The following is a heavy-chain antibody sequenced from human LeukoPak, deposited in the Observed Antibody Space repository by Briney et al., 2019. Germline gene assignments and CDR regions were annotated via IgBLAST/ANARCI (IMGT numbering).Heavy chain of an antibody. Sequence: SETLSLTCTVSGGSISSSSYYWGWIRQPPGKGLERIGSIYYSGSTYYNPSLKSRVTISVDTSKNQFSLKLSSVTAADTAVYYCARDKGVRSYPDAFDIWGQGTMVTVSS. J-gene: IGHJ3*02. V-gene: IGHV4-39*07. CDR1: GGSISSSSYY. CDR2: IYYSGST. D-gene: IGHD1-26*01. CDR3: ARDKGVRSYPDAFDI.